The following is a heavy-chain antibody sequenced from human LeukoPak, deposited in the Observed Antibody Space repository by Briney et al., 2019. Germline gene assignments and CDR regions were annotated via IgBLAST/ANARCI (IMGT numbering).Heavy chain of an antibody. CDR3: ARDGFVGAADY. V-gene: IGHV3-7*01. J-gene: IGHJ4*02. D-gene: IGHD6-13*01. CDR1: GFTFSSYS. Sequence: GGSLRLSCAASGFTFSSYSMNWVRQAPGKGLEWVANIKQDGSEKQYVDSVRGRSTISRDNAKNSLYLQMNSLRVEDTAVYYCARDGFVGAADYWGQGTLVTVSS. CDR2: IKQDGSEK.